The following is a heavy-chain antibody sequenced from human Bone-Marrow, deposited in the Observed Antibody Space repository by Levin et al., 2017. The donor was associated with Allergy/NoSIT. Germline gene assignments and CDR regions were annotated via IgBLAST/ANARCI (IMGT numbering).Heavy chain of an antibody. D-gene: IGHD1-1*01. V-gene: IGHV3-7*03. CDR1: GFSFTTYW. CDR3: LTHRNWAFDY. Sequence: GGSLKISCATSGFSFTTYWMTWVRQTPGKGLEWVANIDEDGSAKYYLDSVKGRFTISRDNAKTSVYLQMSSLRAEDTALYYCLTHRNWAFDYWGHGILVTVSS. J-gene: IGHJ4*03. CDR2: IDEDGSAK.